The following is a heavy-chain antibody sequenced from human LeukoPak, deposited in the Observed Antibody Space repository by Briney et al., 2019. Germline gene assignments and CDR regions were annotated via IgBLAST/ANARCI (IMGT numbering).Heavy chain of an antibody. CDR3: AKAYNYDSSGYYDRFDY. D-gene: IGHD3-22*01. J-gene: IGHJ4*02. Sequence: GGSLRLSCAASGFTFSSYAMSWVRQAPGKGLEWVSAISGSGGSTYYADSVKGRFTISRDNSKNTLYLQMNSLRAEDTAVYYCAKAYNYDSSGYYDRFDYWGQGTLVTVSS. CDR2: ISGSGGST. V-gene: IGHV3-23*01. CDR1: GFTFSSYA.